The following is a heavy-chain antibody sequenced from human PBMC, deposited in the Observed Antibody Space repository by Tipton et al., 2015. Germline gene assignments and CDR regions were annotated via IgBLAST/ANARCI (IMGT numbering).Heavy chain of an antibody. CDR1: GGSISSYY. V-gene: IGHV4-59*01. Sequence: LRLSCTVSGGSISSYYWSWIRQPPGKGLEWIGYKYSSGSTNYNSSLKSRLTLSEDTSKRQFSLTLNSVTAADTAVYYCARGHKNGDSPWDYWGQGTLVTVSS. CDR2: KYSSGST. D-gene: IGHD4-17*01. CDR3: ARGHKNGDSPWDY. J-gene: IGHJ4*02.